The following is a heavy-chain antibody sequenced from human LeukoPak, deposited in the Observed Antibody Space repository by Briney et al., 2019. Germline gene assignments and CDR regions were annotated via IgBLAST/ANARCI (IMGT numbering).Heavy chain of an antibody. CDR2: IYPSDSHT. D-gene: IGHD3-16*02. CDR1: GYTFPIYW. Sequence: GESLKISCQGSGYTFPIYWIGWVRQTPGKGLEWMGIIYPSDSHTIYSPSFQGQVTVSADKSISIAYLQWSSLKASDTAIYYCVRHYRPPQDSRAAKPTGYYYYYMAVWGTGTTVIVSS. J-gene: IGHJ6*03. V-gene: IGHV5-51*01. CDR3: VRHYRPPQDSRAAKPTGYYYYYMAV.